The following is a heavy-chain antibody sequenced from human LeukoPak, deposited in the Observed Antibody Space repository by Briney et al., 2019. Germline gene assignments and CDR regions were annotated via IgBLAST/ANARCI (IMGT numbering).Heavy chain of an antibody. V-gene: IGHV1-46*01. J-gene: IGHJ4*02. CDR3: ARDPRDYTNSLEFHY. CDR1: GYTFTSYY. D-gene: IGHD4-11*01. CDR2: INPSGGST. Sequence: ASVKVSCKASGYTFTSYYMHWVRQAPGQGLEWMGIINPSGGSTSYAQKFQGRVTMTRDTSTSTVYMELSSLRVDDTAVYYCARDPRDYTNSLEFHYWGQGTLITVSS.